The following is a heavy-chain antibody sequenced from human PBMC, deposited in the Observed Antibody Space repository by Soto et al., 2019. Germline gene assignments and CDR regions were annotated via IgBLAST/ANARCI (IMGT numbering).Heavy chain of an antibody. D-gene: IGHD1-1*01. CDR2: IIPILGIA. Sequence: SVKVSCKASGYTFTSYYMHWVRQAPGQGLEWMGRIIPILGIANYAQKFQGRVTITADKSTSTAYMELSSLRSEDTAVYYCGKYACGPADQAWAGNYFDSWGKGTLVTVAS. J-gene: IGHJ4*02. CDR1: GYTFTSYY. V-gene: IGHV1-69*02. CDR3: GKYACGPADQAWAGNYFDS.